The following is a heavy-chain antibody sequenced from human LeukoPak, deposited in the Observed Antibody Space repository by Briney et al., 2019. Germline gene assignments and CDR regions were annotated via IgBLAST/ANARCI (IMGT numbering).Heavy chain of an antibody. J-gene: IGHJ6*02. CDR2: ISGDGTT. CDR3: AKDVPPYSTSPWGLDV. CDR1: GFTFNNAW. Sequence: GGSLRLSCAASGFTFNNAWMSWVRLAPGRGLEWVSLISGDGTTYYADPVKGRFTISRDNSKNTVYLQMNSLRAEDTAVYYCAKDVPPYSTSPWGLDVWGQGTTVTVSS. V-gene: IGHV3-66*01. D-gene: IGHD2-2*01.